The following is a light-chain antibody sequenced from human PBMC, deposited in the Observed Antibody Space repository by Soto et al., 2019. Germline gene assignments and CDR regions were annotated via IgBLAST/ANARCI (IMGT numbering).Light chain of an antibody. CDR2: KAS. CDR1: QSISSW. J-gene: IGKJ1*01. Sequence: DIQMTQSPSTLSASVGDRVTITCRASQSISSWLAWYQQKPGKAPKLLIHKASSLESGVPPRFSGSRSGTEFTLTISCLQLEDFAAYYCQQYNSYWSFGQGTKVEIK. CDR3: QQYNSYWS. V-gene: IGKV1-5*03.